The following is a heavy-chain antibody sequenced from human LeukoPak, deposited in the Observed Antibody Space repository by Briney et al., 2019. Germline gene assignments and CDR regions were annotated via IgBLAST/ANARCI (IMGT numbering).Heavy chain of an antibody. V-gene: IGHV3-15*01. D-gene: IGHD6-13*01. Sequence: GGSLRLSCAGSGFSFSNAWMSWVRQAPGKGLEWVSRTKSKIDGGTTDYAAPVKGRFTISRDDSKNMLYLQMNSLETEDTAVYYCTAGTGRTDFDYWGQGTLVTVSS. CDR1: GFSFSNAW. CDR3: TAGTGRTDFDY. CDR2: TKSKIDGGTT. J-gene: IGHJ4*02.